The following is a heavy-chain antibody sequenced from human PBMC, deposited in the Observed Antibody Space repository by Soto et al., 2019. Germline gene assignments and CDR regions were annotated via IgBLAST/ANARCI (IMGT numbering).Heavy chain of an antibody. Sequence: VKVSCNASGYTFTGYYMHWVRQAPGQGLEWMGIINPRGGSTSYAQKFQGRVTMTRDTSTSTVYMELSSLRSEDTAVYYCARDSPPHMNDYTINWYDPWGQGTLVAVSS. CDR1: GYTFTGYY. CDR3: ARDSPPHMNDYTINWYDP. J-gene: IGHJ5*02. CDR2: INPRGGST. V-gene: IGHV1-46*01. D-gene: IGHD4-4*01.